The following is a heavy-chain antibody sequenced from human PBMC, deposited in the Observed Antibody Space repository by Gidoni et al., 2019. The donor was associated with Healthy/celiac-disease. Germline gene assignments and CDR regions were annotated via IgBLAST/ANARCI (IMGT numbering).Heavy chain of an antibody. J-gene: IGHJ5*02. D-gene: IGHD2-21*02. V-gene: IGHV1-18*01. Sequence: QVQLVQSGAEVKKPGASVKVSCKASGYTFTSYGISWVRQAPGQGLEWMGWISAYNGNTNYAQKFQGRVTMTTDTSTSTAYMELRSLRSDDTAVYYCARFLAVVVTALTSNNWFDPWGQGTLVTVSS. CDR1: GYTFTSYG. CDR3: ARFLAVVVTALTSNNWFDP. CDR2: ISAYNGNT.